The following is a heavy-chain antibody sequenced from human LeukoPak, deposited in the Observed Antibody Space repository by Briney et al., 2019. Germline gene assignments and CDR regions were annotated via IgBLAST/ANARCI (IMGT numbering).Heavy chain of an antibody. Sequence: LRLSCAASGFTFSSYNMNWVRQAPGKGLEWVSSISSSSSYIYYADSVKGRFTISRDNAKNSLYLQMNSLRAEDTAVYYCAGQWEPGVTDAFDIWGQGTMVTVSS. J-gene: IGHJ3*02. D-gene: IGHD1-26*01. CDR3: AGQWEPGVTDAFDI. CDR2: ISSSSSYI. V-gene: IGHV3-21*01. CDR1: GFTFSSYN.